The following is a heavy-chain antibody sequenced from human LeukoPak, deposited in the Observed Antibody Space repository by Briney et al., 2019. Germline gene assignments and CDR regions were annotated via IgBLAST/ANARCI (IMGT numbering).Heavy chain of an antibody. Sequence: GGSLRLSCTASGFTFSNSWMGWVRQAPGKGLEWVANIKEDESEKYLADSVKGRFTFSTDNAKNSPYLHMNSLRAEDTAVYYCARIGGVWYFDLWGRGTLVTVSS. D-gene: IGHD4-23*01. J-gene: IGHJ2*01. CDR3: ARIGGVWYFDL. CDR2: IKEDESEK. V-gene: IGHV3-7*01. CDR1: GFTFSNSW.